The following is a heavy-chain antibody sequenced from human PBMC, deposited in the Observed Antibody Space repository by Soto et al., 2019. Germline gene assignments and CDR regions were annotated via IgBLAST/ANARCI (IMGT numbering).Heavy chain of an antibody. J-gene: IGHJ2*01. V-gene: IGHV3-30*18. CDR3: AKESYWGNWCFDL. CDR2: ISADGNNK. D-gene: IGHD7-27*01. Sequence: QVQLVESGGGVVQPGRSLRLSCIASGFTFSSYSIHWVRQAPGKGLEWVGVISADGNNKIYGDSMEGRFSISRDNFKNAVYLHMNSLTTEDTSTYYCAKESYWGNWCFDLWGRGTLVTVSS. CDR1: GFTFSSYS.